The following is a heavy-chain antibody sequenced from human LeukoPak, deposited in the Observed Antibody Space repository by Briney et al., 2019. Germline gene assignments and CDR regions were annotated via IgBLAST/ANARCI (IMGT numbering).Heavy chain of an antibody. CDR2: INPSGGST. Sequence: GASVKVSCKASGYTFTSYYMHWVRQAPGQGLEWMGIINPSGGSTSYAQKFQGRVSMTRDTSTSTVYMELSSLRSEDTAVYYCARDWRGYSYAVPYDAFDIWGQGTMVTVSS. J-gene: IGHJ3*02. CDR1: GYTFTSYY. V-gene: IGHV1-46*01. D-gene: IGHD5-18*01. CDR3: ARDWRGYSYAVPYDAFDI.